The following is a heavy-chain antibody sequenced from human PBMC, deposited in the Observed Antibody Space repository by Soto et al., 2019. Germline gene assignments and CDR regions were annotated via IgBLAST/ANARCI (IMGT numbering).Heavy chain of an antibody. CDR3: ARDHGRFLEWLLYYYYYYGMDV. Sequence: HPGGSLRLSCAASGFTFSSYAMHWVRQAPGKGLEWVAVISYDGSNKYYADSVKGRFTISRDNSKNTLYLQMNSLRAEDTAVYYCARDHGRFLEWLLYYYYYYGMDVWGQGTTVTVS. V-gene: IGHV3-30-3*01. CDR2: ISYDGSNK. D-gene: IGHD3-3*01. J-gene: IGHJ6*02. CDR1: GFTFSSYA.